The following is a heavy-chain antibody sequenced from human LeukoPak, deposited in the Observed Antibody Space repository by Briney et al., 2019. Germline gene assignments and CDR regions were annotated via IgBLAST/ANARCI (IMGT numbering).Heavy chain of an antibody. J-gene: IGHJ4*02. Sequence: PSQTLSLTCTVSGGSISSGDYYWSWIRQPPGKGLEWIGYIYYSGSTYYNPSLKSRVTISVDTSKNQFSLKLSSVTAADTAVYYCARGSGTYYYDSSGYYLDYWGQGTLVTVSS. CDR2: IYYSGST. CDR1: GGSISSGDYY. V-gene: IGHV4-30-4*01. CDR3: ARGSGTYYYDSSGYYLDY. D-gene: IGHD3-22*01.